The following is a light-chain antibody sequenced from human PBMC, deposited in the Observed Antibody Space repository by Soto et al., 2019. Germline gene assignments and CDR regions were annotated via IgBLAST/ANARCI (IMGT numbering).Light chain of an antibody. V-gene: IGKV2-28*01. CDR2: LGS. Sequence: DIVMTQSPLSLPVTPGEPASISCRSSQSLLHSNGNNYLDWYLQKPGQSPQLLIYLGSNRASAVPDKYPGPPSATHFTLNISRVEAEYDGVYYCMPALQTPEPFGQGPKLQIK. J-gene: IGKJ1*01. CDR1: QSLLHSNGNNY. CDR3: MPALQTPEP.